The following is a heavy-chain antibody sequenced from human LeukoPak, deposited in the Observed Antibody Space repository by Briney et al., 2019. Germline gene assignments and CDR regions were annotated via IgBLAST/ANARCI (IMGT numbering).Heavy chain of an antibody. Sequence: GGSLRLSCAASGFTFSSYAMHWVRQAPGKGLEWVAVISYDGSNKYYADSVKGRFTISRDNSKNTLYLQMNSLRAEDTAVYYCARDQHPGIVGATTLPAWGQGTLVTVSS. V-gene: IGHV3-30-3*01. CDR3: ARDQHPGIVGATTLPA. CDR1: GFTFSSYA. CDR2: ISYDGSNK. D-gene: IGHD1-26*01. J-gene: IGHJ4*02.